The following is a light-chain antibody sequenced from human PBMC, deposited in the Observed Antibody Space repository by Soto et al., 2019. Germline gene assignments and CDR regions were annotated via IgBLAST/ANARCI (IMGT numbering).Light chain of an antibody. J-gene: IGKJ1*01. CDR3: QYYTLYSGP. CDR2: GAS. CDR1: QRISTY. V-gene: IGKV1-33*01. Sequence: DIQMTQSPSSLSASVGDRVTITCRASQRISTYLHWYQQKPGEAPNLLIYGASNLHTGVSARFRGSGSGSDFSLTISSLQPDDIGIYYCQYYTLYSGPFGQGTRV.